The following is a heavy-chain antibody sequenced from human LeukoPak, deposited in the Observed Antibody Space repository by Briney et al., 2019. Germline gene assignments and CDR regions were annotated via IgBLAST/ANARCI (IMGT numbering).Heavy chain of an antibody. CDR3: ARANTYYDFWSGYYPQDAFDI. Sequence: GGSLRLSCAACGFTFSIYWMSWVRQAQGKGLEWVANIKQDGSEKYYVDSVKGRFTISRDNAKNSLYLQMNSLRAEDTAVYYCARANTYYDFWSGYYPQDAFDIWGQGTMVTVSS. CDR2: IKQDGSEK. V-gene: IGHV3-7*01. J-gene: IGHJ3*02. D-gene: IGHD3-3*01. CDR1: GFTFSIYW.